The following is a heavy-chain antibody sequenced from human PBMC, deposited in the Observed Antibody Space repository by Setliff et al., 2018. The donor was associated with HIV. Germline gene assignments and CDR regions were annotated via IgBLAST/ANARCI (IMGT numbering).Heavy chain of an antibody. Sequence: ASVKVSCKASGYRFTSYAMNWVRQAPGQGLEWMALTNPAGGGTGYAQKFHDRVTVTRDTSTSTVYMDLTGLRSEDTAVYYCARGPPGYFDAFDIWAQGTMVTVSS. V-gene: IGHV1-46*01. CDR1: GYRFTSYA. CDR2: TNPAGGGT. D-gene: IGHD3-22*01. CDR3: ARGPPGYFDAFDI. J-gene: IGHJ3*02.